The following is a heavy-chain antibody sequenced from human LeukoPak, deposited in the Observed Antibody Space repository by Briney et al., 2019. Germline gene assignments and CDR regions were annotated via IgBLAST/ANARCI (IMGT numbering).Heavy chain of an antibody. CDR2: ISSSSSYI. D-gene: IGHD3-22*01. J-gene: IGHJ6*03. CDR3: ARAPYDSSGYYHFYYYYYMDV. CDR1: GFTFSSYS. Sequence: PGGSLRLSCAASGFTFSSYSMNWVRQAPGKGLEWVSSISSSSSYIYYADSVKGRFTISRDNAKNSLYLQMNSLRAEDTAVYYCARAPYDSSGYYHFYYYYYMDVWGKGTTVTVSS. V-gene: IGHV3-21*01.